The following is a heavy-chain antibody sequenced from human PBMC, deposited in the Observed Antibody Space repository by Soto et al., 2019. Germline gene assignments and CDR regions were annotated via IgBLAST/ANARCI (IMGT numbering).Heavy chain of an antibody. CDR1: GGSISSYY. J-gene: IGHJ4*02. Sequence: PSETLSLTCTVSGGSISSYYWSWIRQPPGKGLEWIGYIYYSGSTNYNPSLKSRVTISVDTSKNQFSLRLSSVTAADTAVYYCARSPGYYFDYWGQGTLVTVSS. CDR3: ARSPGYYFDY. CDR2: IYYSGST. V-gene: IGHV4-59*01.